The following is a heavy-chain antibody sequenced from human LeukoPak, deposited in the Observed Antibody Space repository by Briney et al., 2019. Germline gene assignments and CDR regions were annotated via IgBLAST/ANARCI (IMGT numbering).Heavy chain of an antibody. CDR1: GGSISSYY. V-gene: IGHV4-59*01. Sequence: SETLSLTCTVSGGSISSYYWSWIRQPPGKGLEWIGYIYYSGSTNYNPSLNSRVTISRDTSKNHFSLDLTSVTAADTAVYFCARGRVSSSTYYSTYYYYFYMDVWGKGTTVIVSS. CDR2: IYYSGST. J-gene: IGHJ6*03. D-gene: IGHD4-11*01. CDR3: ARGRVSSSTYYSTYYYYFYMDV.